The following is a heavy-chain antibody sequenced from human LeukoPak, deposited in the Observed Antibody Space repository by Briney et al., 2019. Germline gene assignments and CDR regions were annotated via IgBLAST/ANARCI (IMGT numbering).Heavy chain of an antibody. J-gene: IGHJ4*02. CDR2: IYASGKT. V-gene: IGHV4-61*02. Sequence: PSETLSLTCTVSGDSISRGRYYWSWVRQPAGKELEWIGRIYASGKTDYNPYTPSLKSRVAMSLDTSKNQVSLYLTSVTAADTAMYFCARSFSEKYYFESWGQGTLVTVSS. CDR1: GDSISRGRYY. CDR3: ARSFSEKYYFES. D-gene: IGHD1-26*01.